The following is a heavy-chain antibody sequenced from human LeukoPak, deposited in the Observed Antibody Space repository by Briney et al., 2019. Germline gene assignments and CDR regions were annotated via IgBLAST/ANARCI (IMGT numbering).Heavy chain of an antibody. CDR3: ATDVGYSYGSFDY. Sequence: SETLSLTCTVSGGSIRSYYWSWIRQPPGKGLEWIGYIHYTGSTNYNPSLKSRVTISVDTSKNQFSLQLSSVTAADTALYYCATDVGYSYGSFDYWGQGTLVTVSS. V-gene: IGHV4-59*12. D-gene: IGHD5-18*01. CDR2: IHYTGST. J-gene: IGHJ4*02. CDR1: GGSIRSYY.